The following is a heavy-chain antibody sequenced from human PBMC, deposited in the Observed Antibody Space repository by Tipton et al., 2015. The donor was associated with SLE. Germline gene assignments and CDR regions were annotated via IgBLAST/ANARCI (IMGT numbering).Heavy chain of an antibody. CDR1: GITVGTNY. D-gene: IGHD2-21*01. CDR2: IYSGGST. V-gene: IGHV3-66*01. J-gene: IGHJ4*02. CDR3: ARTAVVIGSRDYFDY. Sequence: SLRLSCAVSGITVGTNYMSWVRQAPGKGLEWVSVIYSGGSTYYGDSVKGRFIISRDNSKNTLYLQMSGLRAEDTAVYYCARTAVVIGSRDYFDYLGQGTLVTVSS.